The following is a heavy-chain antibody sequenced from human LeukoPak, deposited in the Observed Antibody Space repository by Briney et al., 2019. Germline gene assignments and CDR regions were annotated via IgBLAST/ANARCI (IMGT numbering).Heavy chain of an antibody. CDR2: IKQDGSEK. J-gene: IGHJ4*02. Sequence: GESLRLSCTASGFTFSSYAMNWVRQAPGKGLEWVANIKQDGSEKYYVDSVKGRFTISRDNAKNSLYLQMNSLRAEDTAVYYCARTGDWSYFDYWGQGTLVTVSS. V-gene: IGHV3-7*01. D-gene: IGHD2-21*02. CDR1: GFTFSSYA. CDR3: ARTGDWSYFDY.